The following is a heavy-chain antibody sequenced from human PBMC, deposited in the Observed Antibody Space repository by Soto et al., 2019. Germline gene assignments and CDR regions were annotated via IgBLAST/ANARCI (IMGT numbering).Heavy chain of an antibody. J-gene: IGHJ6*03. Sequence: QVQLQESGPGLVKPSQTLSLTCTVSGGSISSGGYYWSWIRQHPGKGLEWIGYIYYSGSTYYNPSPKSRVTVSVDTSKNQFSLKLSSVTAADTAVYFGARNLEYSSSGQYYYYYMDVWGKGITVTVSS. CDR2: IYYSGST. V-gene: IGHV4-31*03. D-gene: IGHD6-6*01. CDR3: ARNLEYSSSGQYYYYYMDV. CDR1: GGSISSGGYY.